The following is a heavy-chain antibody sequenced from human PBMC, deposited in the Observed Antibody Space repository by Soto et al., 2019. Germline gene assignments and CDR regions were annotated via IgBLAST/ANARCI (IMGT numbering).Heavy chain of an antibody. CDR1: GGSVSSGSYY. V-gene: IGHV4-61*01. CDR2: IYYSGST. Sequence: QVQLQESGPGLVKPSETLSLTCTVSGGSVSSGSYYWSWIRQPPGQGLEWIGYIYYSGSTNYNPALKSRVTISVDTSKNQFSLKLSSVTAADTAVYYCARVRIRAAAGLDYWGQGTLVTVSS. CDR3: ARVRIRAAAGLDY. D-gene: IGHD6-13*01. J-gene: IGHJ4*02.